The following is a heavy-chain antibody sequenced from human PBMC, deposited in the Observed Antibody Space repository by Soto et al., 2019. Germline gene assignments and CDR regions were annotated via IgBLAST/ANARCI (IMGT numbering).Heavy chain of an antibody. CDR3: SSSASYYYYFSMDV. CDR1: GFTFGDYA. J-gene: IGHJ6*03. Sequence: GGSLRLSCTASGFTFGDYAMSWFRQAPGKGLEWVGFIRSKAYGGTTEYAASVKGRFTISRDDSKSIAHLQMNSLKTEDTAVYLCSSSASYYYYFSMDVWGKGTMVTVS. D-gene: IGHD6-6*01. CDR2: IRSKAYGGTT. V-gene: IGHV3-49*03.